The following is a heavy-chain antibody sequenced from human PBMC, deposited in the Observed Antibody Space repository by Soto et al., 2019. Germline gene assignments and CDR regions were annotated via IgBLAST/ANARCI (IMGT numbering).Heavy chain of an antibody. CDR1: GFTFSSYA. V-gene: IGHV3-23*01. CDR3: AKDLASMVVAANPFDY. Sequence: EVQLLESGGGLVQPGGSLRLSCAASGFTFSSYAMSWVRQAPGKGLEWVSAISGSGGSTYYADSVKGRFTISRDNSKNTLYLQMNSLRAEDTAVYYCAKDLASMVVAANPFDYWGQGTLVTVSS. D-gene: IGHD2-15*01. CDR2: ISGSGGST. J-gene: IGHJ4*02.